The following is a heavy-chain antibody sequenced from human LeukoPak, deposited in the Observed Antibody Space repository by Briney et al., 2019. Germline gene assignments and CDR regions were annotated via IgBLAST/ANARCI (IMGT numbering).Heavy chain of an antibody. J-gene: IGHJ4*02. CDR1: GGSISGYY. CDR2: IYYSGST. D-gene: IGHD3-16*01. Sequence: SETLSLTCTVSGGSISGYYWSWIRQPPGKGLEWIGYIYYSGSTNYNPSLKSRVTISVDTSKNQFSLKLSSVTAADTAVYYCARRAYGQLDYWGQGTLVTVSS. V-gene: IGHV4-59*01. CDR3: ARRAYGQLDY.